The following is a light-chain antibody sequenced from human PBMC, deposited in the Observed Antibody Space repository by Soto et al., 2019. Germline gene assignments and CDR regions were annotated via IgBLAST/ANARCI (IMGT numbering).Light chain of an antibody. Sequence: QSVLTQPPSASGTPGQRVTISCSGSSSNIGSNSVNWYQQLPGTAPKLLIYSTNQRPSGVPDRFSGSKSDTSASLAISGLQSDDEADYYCAAWDDSLNGEVVFGGGTKLTVL. V-gene: IGLV1-44*01. CDR1: SSNIGSNS. CDR3: AAWDDSLNGEVV. CDR2: STN. J-gene: IGLJ2*01.